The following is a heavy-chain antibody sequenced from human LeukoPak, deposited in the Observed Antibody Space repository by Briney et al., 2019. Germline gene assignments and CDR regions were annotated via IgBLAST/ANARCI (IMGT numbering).Heavy chain of an antibody. J-gene: IGHJ4*02. CDR1: GFTFSSYT. V-gene: IGHV3-21*01. CDR2: ISGTGTYI. D-gene: IGHD2-2*01. Sequence: GGSLRLSCAASGFTFSSYTMNWVRQAPGKGLEWVSSISGTGTYIYNADSVKGRFTISRDNAKNSLYLQMNSLRAEDTAVYYCARDYCSSTSCFPSGTNYFDSWGQGTPVTVFS. CDR3: ARDYCSSTSCFPSGTNYFDS.